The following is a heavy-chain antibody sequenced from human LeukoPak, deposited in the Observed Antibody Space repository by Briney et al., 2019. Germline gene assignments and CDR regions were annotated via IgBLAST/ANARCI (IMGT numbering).Heavy chain of an antibody. J-gene: IGHJ1*01. CDR1: GFSFSNYA. CDR3: ARGYCGGDCYGD. CDR2: IDGSSSHI. V-gene: IGHV3-21*01. Sequence: PGGFLRLSCAASGFSFSNYAMNWVRQAPGKGLEWVSSIDGSSSHIYYADSVKGRFTISRDNTKSSLYLQMNSLRAEDMAVYYCARGYCGGDCYGDWGQGTLVTVSS. D-gene: IGHD2-21*02.